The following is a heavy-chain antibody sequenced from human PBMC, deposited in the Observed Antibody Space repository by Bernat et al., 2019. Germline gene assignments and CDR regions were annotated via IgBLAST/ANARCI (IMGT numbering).Heavy chain of an antibody. CDR3: ARDRRGGSSWFPNSAFDS. CDR2: ILYDGSNK. Sequence: QVQLVESGGGVVQPGRSLRLSCAASGFTFSSYSIHWVRQAPGKGLEWVAVILYDGSNKYFADSVKGRFTISRENSKNTLYLQMNILRAEDTAVYYCARDRRGGSSWFPNSAFDSWGQGTLVTVSS. J-gene: IGHJ4*02. V-gene: IGHV3-30-3*01. CDR1: GFTFSSYS. D-gene: IGHD6-13*01.